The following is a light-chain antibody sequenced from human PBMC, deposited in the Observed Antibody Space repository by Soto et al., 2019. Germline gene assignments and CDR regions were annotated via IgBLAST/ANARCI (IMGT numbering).Light chain of an antibody. Sequence: EIVLTQSPGTLSLSPGERATLSCRSSQSISSSYLAWYQQKPGQAPRLLIYGASSRATAIPDRFSGSGSGTDFTLTISRLEPEDFAVYYCQQYGSSPPWTFGQGTKVDI. V-gene: IGKV3-20*01. J-gene: IGKJ1*01. CDR2: GAS. CDR1: QSISSSY. CDR3: QQYGSSPPWT.